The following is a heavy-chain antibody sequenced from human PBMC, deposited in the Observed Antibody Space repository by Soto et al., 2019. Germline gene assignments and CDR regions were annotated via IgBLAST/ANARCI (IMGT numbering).Heavy chain of an antibody. D-gene: IGHD1-1*01. CDR2: LYDVFGS. J-gene: IGHJ3*01. CDR1: GLTVSGTKY. V-gene: IGHV3-53*01. Sequence: DVQLVESGGGLIQPGESLRLSCVAFGLTVSGTKYVAWVRQAPGKGLEWVSALYDVFGSFYADSVKGRFTTSSDRSRSTVYLQRNDLRPDDTAVYYCASCREREHAFDVWGQGTAVIVST. CDR3: ASCREREHAFDV.